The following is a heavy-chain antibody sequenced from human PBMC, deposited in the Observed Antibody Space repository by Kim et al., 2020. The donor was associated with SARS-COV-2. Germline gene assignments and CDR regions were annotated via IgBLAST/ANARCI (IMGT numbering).Heavy chain of an antibody. D-gene: IGHD3-9*01. Sequence: GGSLRLSCAASGFTFGSYWMTWVRQAPGKGLEWVANIKQDGSQKYYVDSVKGRFTISRDYAKNSLYLQMNSLRAEDTAVYYCARTLTGTTESFEYWGQGT. V-gene: IGHV3-7*03. J-gene: IGHJ1*01. CDR3: ARTLTGTTESFEY. CDR2: IKQDGSQK. CDR1: GFTFGSYW.